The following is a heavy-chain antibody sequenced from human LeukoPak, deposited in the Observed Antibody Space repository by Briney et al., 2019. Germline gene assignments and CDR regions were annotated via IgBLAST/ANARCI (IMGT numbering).Heavy chain of an antibody. V-gene: IGHV3-23*01. CDR2: IFPSGGEI. Sequence: GGSLRLSCAASGFTFSSFGMHWVRQPPGKGLEWVSSIFPSGGEIHYADSVRGRFTISRDNSKSTLSLQMNGLRAEDTAIYYCATYRQVLLLFESWGQGTLVTVSS. CDR1: GFTFSSFG. D-gene: IGHD2/OR15-2a*01. J-gene: IGHJ4*02. CDR3: ATYRQVLLLFES.